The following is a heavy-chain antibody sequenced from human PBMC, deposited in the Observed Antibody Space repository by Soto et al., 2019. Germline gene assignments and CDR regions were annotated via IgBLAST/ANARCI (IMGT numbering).Heavy chain of an antibody. CDR1: GFTFGSYA. D-gene: IGHD6-19*01. CDR2: IKRNTDGGTT. Sequence: GGSLRLSCAASGFTFGSYAMSWVRQAPGGGPEWVGRIKRNTDGGTTDYAAPVKGRFAVSRDDSKSTLYLQMNSLKSEDTAVYYCTTVDAVVLNWGQGILVTVSS. J-gene: IGHJ4*02. V-gene: IGHV3-15*01. CDR3: TTVDAVVLN.